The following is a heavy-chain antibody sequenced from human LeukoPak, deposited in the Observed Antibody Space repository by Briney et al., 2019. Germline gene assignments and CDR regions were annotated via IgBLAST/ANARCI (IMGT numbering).Heavy chain of an antibody. Sequence: ASVKVSCTASGYTFTSYGISWVRQAPGQGLERMGWISAYNGNTNYAQKLQGRVTMTTDTSTSTAYMELRSLRSDDTAVYYCARGEIVVVPAASYYYYYGMDVWGQGTTVTVSS. CDR2: ISAYNGNT. CDR1: GYTFTSYG. V-gene: IGHV1-18*01. D-gene: IGHD2-2*01. J-gene: IGHJ6*02. CDR3: ARGEIVVVPAASYYYYYGMDV.